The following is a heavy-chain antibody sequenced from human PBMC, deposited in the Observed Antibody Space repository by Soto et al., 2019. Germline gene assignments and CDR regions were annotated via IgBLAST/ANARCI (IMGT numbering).Heavy chain of an antibody. V-gene: IGHV4-4*07. CDR3: VASLAASGINWLDP. CDR1: GGSISEKY. J-gene: IGHJ5*02. CDR2: IFANGHT. D-gene: IGHD6-13*01. Sequence: SETLSLTCIVSGGSISEKYWNWVRQPPGKGLEWIGLIFANGHTDYNPSRKSRVTMSVDASKNQFSLRLTSMTAADTAVYYCVASLAASGINWLDPWGRGTLVTVSS.